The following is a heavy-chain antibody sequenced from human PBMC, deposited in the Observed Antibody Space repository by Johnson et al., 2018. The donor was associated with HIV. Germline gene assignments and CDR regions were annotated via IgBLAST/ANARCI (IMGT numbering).Heavy chain of an antibody. J-gene: IGHJ3*02. Sequence: VQLVVSGGGLVQPGRSLRLSCAASGFTFDDYAMHWVRQAPGKGLEWVSGISWNSGSIGYADSVKGRFTISRDNAKNSLYLQMNSLRAEDTALYYCAKDIASGYTNGGTLDIWGQGTMVTVSS. CDR2: ISWNSGSI. V-gene: IGHV3-9*01. CDR1: GFTFDDYA. CDR3: AKDIASGYTNGGTLDI. D-gene: IGHD6-19*01.